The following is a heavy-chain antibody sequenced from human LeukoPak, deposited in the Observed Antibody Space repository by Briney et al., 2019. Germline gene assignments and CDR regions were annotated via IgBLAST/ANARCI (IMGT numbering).Heavy chain of an antibody. CDR2: IYYSGAT. J-gene: IGHJ5*02. CDR3: AKGAGGFSYYNWFDP. Sequence: SETLSLTCTVSGYSISSGYYWGWIRQPPGKGLEWIGSIYYSGATHYSPSLESRVTISVDTSKNQFSLKLASVTAADTAIYYCAKGAGGFSYYNWFDPWGQGTLVTVSS. V-gene: IGHV4-38-2*02. CDR1: GYSISSGYY. D-gene: IGHD5-18*01.